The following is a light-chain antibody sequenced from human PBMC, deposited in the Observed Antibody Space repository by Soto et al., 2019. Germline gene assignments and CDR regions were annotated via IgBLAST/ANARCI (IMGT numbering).Light chain of an antibody. CDR3: QNYNSAPQLT. CDR1: RGISIY. CDR2: TAS. Sequence: DIQMTQSPSPLSASVGGRVTIISRASRGISIYLAWYQQKPGKVPKLLIYTASTLQSGVPSRFSASGSGTDFTLTISSLQPEDVATYYCQNYNSAPQLTFGGGTKVEIK. V-gene: IGKV1-27*01. J-gene: IGKJ4*01.